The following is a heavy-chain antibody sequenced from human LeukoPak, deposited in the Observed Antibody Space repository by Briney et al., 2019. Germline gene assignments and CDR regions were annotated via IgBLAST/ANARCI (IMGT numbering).Heavy chain of an antibody. CDR1: GFTFNNYV. J-gene: IGHJ4*02. CDR3: AKALVITSYDY. CDR2: VGGVGRPT. D-gene: IGHD3-22*01. Sequence: GGSLRLSCAASGFTFNNYVMSWVRQAPERGVEGVYIVGGVGRPTTSADPEKGRLTTSRNNSKNTLYLQMNTMRAEDTATYYCAKALVITSYDYWGQGTLVTVSS. V-gene: IGHV3-23*03.